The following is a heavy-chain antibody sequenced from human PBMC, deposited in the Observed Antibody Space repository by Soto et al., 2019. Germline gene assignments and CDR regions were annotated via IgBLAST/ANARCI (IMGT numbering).Heavy chain of an antibody. CDR1: GFAFSTYD. D-gene: IGHD4-17*01. J-gene: IGHJ4*02. V-gene: IGHV3-30*18. CDR2: ISDDGSKK. CDR3: AKVVGDYDYFDY. Sequence: QVQLVESGGGVVQPGRSLRLSCAASGFAFSTYDLHWVRQTPGKGLEWVADISDDGSKKYYVDSVKGRFTISRDNSMNTLYLQMNSLRAEDTAVYYCAKVVGDYDYFDYWGQGTLVTVSS.